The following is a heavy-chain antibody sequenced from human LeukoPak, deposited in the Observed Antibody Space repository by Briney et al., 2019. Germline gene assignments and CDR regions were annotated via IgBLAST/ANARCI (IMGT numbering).Heavy chain of an antibody. V-gene: IGHV4-4*07. CDR2: IYISGNT. D-gene: IGHD6-6*01. Sequence: SETLSLTCTVSGGSISTYYWNWIRQPAGKGLEWIGRIYISGNTNYNPSLKSRVTMSVDTSKNQFSLKVSSVTAADTAVYYCARDLGSSPGFDYWGQGTLVTVSS. CDR1: GGSISTYY. J-gene: IGHJ4*02. CDR3: ARDLGSSPGFDY.